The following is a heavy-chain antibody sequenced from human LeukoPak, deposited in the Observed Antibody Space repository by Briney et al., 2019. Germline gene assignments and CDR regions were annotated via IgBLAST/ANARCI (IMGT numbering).Heavy chain of an antibody. CDR2: IYKSGGT. V-gene: IGHV4-39*07. CDR1: GGSISSSSNY. CDR3: ARDIGYYYLDV. Sequence: SETLSLTCTVSGGSISSSSNYWGWIRQPPGKGPEWIGIIYKSGGTYYNPSLKSRVTISLDTSKNQFFLKLSSVTAADTAVYYCARDIGYYYLDVWGNGTTVTVSS. J-gene: IGHJ6*03.